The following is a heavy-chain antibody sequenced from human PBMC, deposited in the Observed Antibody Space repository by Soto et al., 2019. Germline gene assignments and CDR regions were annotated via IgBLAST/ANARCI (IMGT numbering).Heavy chain of an antibody. CDR3: AKQSGSGSYYNVYFDY. J-gene: IGHJ4*02. V-gene: IGHV3-9*01. D-gene: IGHD3-10*01. CDR1: GFTFDDYA. Sequence: SLRLSCAASGFTFDDYAMHWVRQAPGKGLEWVSGISWNSGSIGYADSVKGRFTISRDNAKDSLYLQMNSLRAEDTALYYCAKQSGSGSYYNVYFDYWGQGTLVTVS. CDR2: ISWNSGSI.